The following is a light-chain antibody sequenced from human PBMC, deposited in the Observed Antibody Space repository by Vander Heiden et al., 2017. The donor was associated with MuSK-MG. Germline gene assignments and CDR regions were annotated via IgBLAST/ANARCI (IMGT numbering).Light chain of an antibody. V-gene: IGLV3-19*01. CDR2: VKN. Sequence: SSELTQVPAVSVALAQTVRITCQGDSLRSYYASWYQQKPGQAPVLGSYVKNNRPSGIPDRFSGSTSGNTDSSRTTGAQAEDQADYYCYSRGNSSNHPVVFGGGTKLTVL. CDR1: SLRSYY. J-gene: IGLJ2*01. CDR3: YSRGNSSNHPVV.